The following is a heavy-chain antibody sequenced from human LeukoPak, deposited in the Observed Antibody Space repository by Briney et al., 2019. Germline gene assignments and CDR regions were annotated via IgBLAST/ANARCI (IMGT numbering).Heavy chain of an antibody. D-gene: IGHD2-21*01. CDR1: DGSLLSHY. Sequence: SETLSLTCTVSDGSLLSHYWSWIRQPPGKGLEWIGYIYSSGSTKYNRSLKSRVTLSEDTSTNQFSLTLSSVTAADTAMYYCGKLYCGGFCALDVCGRGKMVTVSS. CDR3: GKLYCGGFCALDV. CDR2: IYSSGST. V-gene: IGHV4-4*09. J-gene: IGHJ3*01.